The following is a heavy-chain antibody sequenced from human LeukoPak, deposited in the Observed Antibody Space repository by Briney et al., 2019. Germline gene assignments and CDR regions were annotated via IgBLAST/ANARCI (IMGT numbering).Heavy chain of an antibody. Sequence: ASVKVSCKASGYTFTGYYMHWVRQAPGQGLEWMGRINPNSGGTNYAQKFQGRVTLTRDTSISTAYMELSRLRSDDTAVYYCARDFYSSGWSTGDWGQGTLVTVSS. J-gene: IGHJ4*02. CDR3: ARDFYSSGWSTGD. D-gene: IGHD6-19*01. CDR2: INPNSGGT. CDR1: GYTFTGYY. V-gene: IGHV1-2*06.